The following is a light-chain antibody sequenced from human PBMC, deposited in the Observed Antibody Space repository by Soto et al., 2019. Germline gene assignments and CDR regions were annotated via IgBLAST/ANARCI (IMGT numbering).Light chain of an antibody. J-gene: IGKJ3*01. V-gene: IGKV1-39*01. Sequence: DIQMTQSPSSLSASVGGRVTITCRASQTISRFLTWYQQKPGKAPKLLIYDAFTLQSGVPSRFSGSGSGTDFTLTIASLQPEDFAGYYCQQTYRPPFTFGPGTTVDIK. CDR2: DAF. CDR3: QQTYRPPFT. CDR1: QTISRF.